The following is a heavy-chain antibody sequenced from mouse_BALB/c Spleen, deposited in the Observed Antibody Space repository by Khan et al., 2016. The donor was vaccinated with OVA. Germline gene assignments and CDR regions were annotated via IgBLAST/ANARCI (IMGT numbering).Heavy chain of an antibody. D-gene: IGHD2-3*01. CDR3: AKFDGIFYAVDY. Sequence: VKLEVSGPGLVAPSQSLSITCTVSGFSLTSYGVNWVRQPPGKGLEWLGVIWGDGSTNYHSALISRLSNSKDNSKSQVFLKLNSLQTDDTATYYCAKFDGIFYAVDYWGQGTSVTVSS. V-gene: IGHV2-3*01. CDR1: GFSLTSYG. CDR2: IWGDGST. J-gene: IGHJ4*01.